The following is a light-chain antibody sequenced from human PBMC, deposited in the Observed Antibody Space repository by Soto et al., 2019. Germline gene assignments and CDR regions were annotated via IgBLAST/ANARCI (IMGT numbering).Light chain of an antibody. CDR3: QHYNKWPIT. CDR1: QSVASN. Sequence: VRRQSQASLSXXPGEXVTLXXRASQSVASNLAWYQQKPGQAPRLLIYGTSTRATGVPARFSGSGSGTDFTLTISSLQAADFAVYNCQHYNKWPITFGQGTRMEVK. J-gene: IGKJ5*01. CDR2: GTS. V-gene: IGKV3-15*01.